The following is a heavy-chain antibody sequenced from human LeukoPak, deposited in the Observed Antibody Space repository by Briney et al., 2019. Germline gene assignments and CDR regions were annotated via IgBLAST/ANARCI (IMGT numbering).Heavy chain of an antibody. CDR2: ISAYNGDT. D-gene: IGHD1-1*01. Sequence: GASVKVSCKASGYTFTSYGISWVRQAPGQGLEWRGWISAYNGDTNCAQKLQGRVTITTDTSTSTAYMELRSLRSDDTAVYYCARVSWFPGTSYYYMDVWGKGTTVTVSS. V-gene: IGHV1-18*01. J-gene: IGHJ6*03. CDR3: ARVSWFPGTSYYYMDV. CDR1: GYTFTSYG.